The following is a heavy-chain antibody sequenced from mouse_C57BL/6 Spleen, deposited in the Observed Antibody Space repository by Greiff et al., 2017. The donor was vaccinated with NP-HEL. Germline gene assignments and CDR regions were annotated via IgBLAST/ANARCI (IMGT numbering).Heavy chain of an antibody. CDR3: ARNVITTRYYAMDY. D-gene: IGHD2-4*01. J-gene: IGHJ4*01. CDR2: IWSGGST. Sequence: VQLVESGPGLVQPSQSLSITCTVSGFSLTSYGVHWVRQSPGKGLEWLGVIWSGGSTDYNAAFISRLSISKDNSKSQVFFKMNSLQADDTAIYYCARNVITTRYYAMDYWGQGTSVTVSS. V-gene: IGHV2-2*01. CDR1: GFSLTSYG.